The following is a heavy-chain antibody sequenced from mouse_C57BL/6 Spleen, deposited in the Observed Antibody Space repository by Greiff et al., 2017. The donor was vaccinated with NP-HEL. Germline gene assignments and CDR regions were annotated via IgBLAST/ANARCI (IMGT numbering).Heavy chain of an antibody. D-gene: IGHD2-3*01. J-gene: IGHJ3*01. Sequence: EVQVVESGPGLVKPSQSLSLTCSVTGYSITSGYYWNWIRQFPGNKLEWMGYISYDGSNNYNPSLKNRISITRDTSKNQFFLKLNSVTTEDTATYYCARGGYDGYFAYWGQGTLVTVSA. CDR1: GYSITSGYY. CDR3: ARGGYDGYFAY. V-gene: IGHV3-6*01. CDR2: ISYDGSN.